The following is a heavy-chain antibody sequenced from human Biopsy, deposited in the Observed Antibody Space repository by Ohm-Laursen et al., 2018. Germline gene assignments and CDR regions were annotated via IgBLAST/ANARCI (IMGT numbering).Heavy chain of an antibody. J-gene: IGHJ5*01. Sequence: SLRLSCSASGFSVSSYDMNWVRQAPGKGLEWISYISETSSHIYDADSVRGRFTVAGGIAKNSLYLQLNSLRVEDTAVYYCAREQPALSGGGSWFDSWGQGTLVIVSS. CDR2: ISETSSHI. CDR1: GFSVSSYD. D-gene: IGHD6-19*01. V-gene: IGHV3-21*01. CDR3: AREQPALSGGGSWFDS.